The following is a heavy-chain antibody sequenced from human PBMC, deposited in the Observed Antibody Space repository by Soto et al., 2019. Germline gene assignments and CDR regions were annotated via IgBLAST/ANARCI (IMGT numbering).Heavy chain of an antibody. J-gene: IGHJ4*02. V-gene: IGHV3-74*01. CDR3: ARGPTGWYGFDY. CDR1: GFTLSSNW. Sequence: EVQLVESGGGLVQPGGSPRLSCAGSGFTLSSNWMHWVRQAPGKGLVWVSRINSDGSSANYADSVMGRFTISRDNAKNTLYLQMNSLRAEDTAVYFCARGPTGWYGFDYWGQGTLVTVSS. D-gene: IGHD6-19*01. CDR2: INSDGSSA.